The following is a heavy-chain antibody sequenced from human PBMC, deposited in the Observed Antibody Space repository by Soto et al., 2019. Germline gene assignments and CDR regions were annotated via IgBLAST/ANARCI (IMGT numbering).Heavy chain of an antibody. Sequence: ASVKVSCKASGYTFTGYYMHWVRQAPGQGLEWMGWINPNSGGTNYAQKFQGWVTMTRDTSISTAYMELSRLRSDDTAVYYCARQPQRGLRDTFYYGMDVWGQGTTVTVSS. V-gene: IGHV1-2*04. CDR2: INPNSGGT. CDR1: GYTFTGYY. CDR3: ARQPQRGLRDTFYYGMDV. D-gene: IGHD4-17*01. J-gene: IGHJ6*02.